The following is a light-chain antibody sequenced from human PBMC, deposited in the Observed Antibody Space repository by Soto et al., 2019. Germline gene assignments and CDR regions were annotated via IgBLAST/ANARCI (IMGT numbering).Light chain of an antibody. J-gene: IGKJ4*01. Sequence: ETVLTQSPATLSLSPGERATLSCRASQSVSSYIAWYQQKPGQAPRLLIYDASNRATGIPARFSGSGFGTDFTLTISSLEPEDFAVYYCQQRSDWPPLTFGGGTKVEIK. V-gene: IGKV3-11*01. CDR2: DAS. CDR3: QQRSDWPPLT. CDR1: QSVSSY.